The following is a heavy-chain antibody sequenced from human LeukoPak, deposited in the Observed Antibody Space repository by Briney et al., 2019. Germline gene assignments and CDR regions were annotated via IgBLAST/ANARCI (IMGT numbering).Heavy chain of an antibody. Sequence: SETLSLTCAVYGGSFSGYYWSWIRQPPGKGLEWIGEINHSGSTNYNPSLKSRVTISVDTSKNQFSLKLSSVTAADTAVYYCARDGLGYCSSTSCYMPHEIDYWGQGTLVTVSS. CDR2: INHSGST. V-gene: IGHV4-34*01. D-gene: IGHD2-2*02. J-gene: IGHJ4*02. CDR3: ARDGLGYCSSTSCYMPHEIDY. CDR1: GGSFSGYY.